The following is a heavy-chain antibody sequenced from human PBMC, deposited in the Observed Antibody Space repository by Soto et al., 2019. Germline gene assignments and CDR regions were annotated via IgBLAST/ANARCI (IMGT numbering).Heavy chain of an antibody. CDR1: VSTFTNYW. V-gene: IGHV5-51*01. Sequence: GESLKISCNGSVSTFTNYWIGWVSQMPGKGLELMGIIYAGDSDTKYKPSFQGQVTISAEKCLTASYIQWSSLDASYTPIYYCAAWILYYGMDVVSQGTKVTAAS. CDR2: IYAGDSDT. CDR3: AAWILYYGMDV. J-gene: IGHJ6*02. D-gene: IGHD2-2*03.